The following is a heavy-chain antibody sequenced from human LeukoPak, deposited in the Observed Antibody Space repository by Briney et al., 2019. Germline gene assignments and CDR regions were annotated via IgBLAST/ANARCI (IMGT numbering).Heavy chain of an antibody. V-gene: IGHV3-23*01. CDR1: GFTVSSHA. Sequence: PGGSLRLSCAASGFTVSSHAMSWVRQAPGRALEWVSAIPGDGRDTVYADSVKGRFTISRDNSKNTLYLQMNSLRAEDTAIYYCVKHYDSRGSIFDYWGQGTLVSVSS. D-gene: IGHD3-22*01. CDR2: IPGDGRDT. J-gene: IGHJ4*02. CDR3: VKHYDSRGSIFDY.